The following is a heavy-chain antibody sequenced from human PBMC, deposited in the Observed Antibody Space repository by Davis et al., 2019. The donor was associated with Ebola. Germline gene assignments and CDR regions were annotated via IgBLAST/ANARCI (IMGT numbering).Heavy chain of an antibody. CDR3: ARVGMTQDFFDY. Sequence: MPSETLSLTCTVSGGSISSYYWSWIRQPPGKGLEWIGYIYYSGTINYNPSLKSRATISLDKSKNQFSLKLTSVSAADTAVYSCARVGMTQDFFDYWGQGTLVTVSS. CDR2: IYYSGTI. D-gene: IGHD1-14*01. CDR1: GGSISSYY. V-gene: IGHV4-59*12. J-gene: IGHJ4*02.